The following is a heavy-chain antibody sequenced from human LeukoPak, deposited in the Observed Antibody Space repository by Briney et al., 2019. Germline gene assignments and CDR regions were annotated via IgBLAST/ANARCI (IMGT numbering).Heavy chain of an antibody. CDR3: ARSRGAFDI. CDR2: ITSSSNYI. V-gene: IGHV3-21*01. Sequence: NSGGSLRLSCAASGFTFSSYSIKWVRQAPGKGLEYVSSITSSSNYIYYADSVKGRFTISRDNTKNSLYLQMNSLRAEDTAVHYCARSRGAFDIWGQGTLVTVSS. J-gene: IGHJ3*02. CDR1: GFTFSSYS.